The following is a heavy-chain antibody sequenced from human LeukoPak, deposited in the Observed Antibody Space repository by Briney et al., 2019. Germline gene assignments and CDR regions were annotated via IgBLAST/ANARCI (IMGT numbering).Heavy chain of an antibody. V-gene: IGHV4-59*01. CDR2: IYYSGST. CDR1: GGSISSYY. J-gene: IGHJ4*02. D-gene: IGHD3-9*01. Sequence: SGTLSLTCTVSGGSISSYYWSWIRQPPGKGLEWIGYIYYSGSTNYNPSLKSRVTISIDTSKNQFSLKLSSVTAADTAVYYCARDSDILTGYSLGYFDYWGQGTLVTVSS. CDR3: ARDSDILTGYSLGYFDY.